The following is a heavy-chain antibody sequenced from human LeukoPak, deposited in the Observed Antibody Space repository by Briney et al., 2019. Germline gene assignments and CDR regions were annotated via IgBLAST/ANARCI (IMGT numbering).Heavy chain of an antibody. CDR1: GFTFSSYS. J-gene: IGHJ3*02. D-gene: IGHD5-18*01. CDR3: ARDYRGYSYGRDAFDI. V-gene: IGHV3-21*01. Sequence: GGSLRLSCAASGFTFSSYSMNWVRQAPGKGLGWVSSISSSSSYIYYADSVKGRFTISRDNAKNSLYLQMNSLRAEDTAVYYCARDYRGYSYGRDAFDIWGQGTMVTVSS. CDR2: ISSSSSYI.